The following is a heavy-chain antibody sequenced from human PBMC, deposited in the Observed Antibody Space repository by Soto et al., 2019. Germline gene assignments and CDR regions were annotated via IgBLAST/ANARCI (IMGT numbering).Heavy chain of an antibody. CDR1: GFTFSSYS. Sequence: PGGSLRLSCAASGFTFSSYSMSWVRQAPGKGLEWVSSISSSSSYIYYADSVKGRFTISRDNAKNSLYLQMNSLRAEDTAVYYCARDSGGYDPVYYFDYWGQGTLVTVS. V-gene: IGHV3-21*01. CDR2: ISSSSSYI. J-gene: IGHJ4*02. CDR3: ARDSGGYDPVYYFDY. D-gene: IGHD5-12*01.